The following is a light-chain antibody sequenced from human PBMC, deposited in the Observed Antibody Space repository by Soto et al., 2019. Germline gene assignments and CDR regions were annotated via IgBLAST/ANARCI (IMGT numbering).Light chain of an antibody. CDR1: SSDVVGYNY. V-gene: IGLV2-8*01. CDR3: SSYAGSNNLHVL. Sequence: QSALTQPASVSASPGQSITISCTGASSDVVGYNYVSWYQQYPGRAPTLILYEVIKRPSGVPDRFSGSKSGNTASLTVSGLQAEDEADYYCSSYAGSNNLHVLFGGGTQLTVL. CDR2: EVI. J-gene: IGLJ2*01.